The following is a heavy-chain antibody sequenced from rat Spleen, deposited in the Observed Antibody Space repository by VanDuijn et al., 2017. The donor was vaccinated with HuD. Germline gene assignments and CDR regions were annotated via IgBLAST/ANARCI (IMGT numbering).Heavy chain of an antibody. CDR1: GFIFSSHD. Sequence: ASGFIFSSHDMAWVRQAPTKGLEWVASNSYDGSATYYRDSVQGRFTISRDKAKSTLYLQMDSLRSEDTATYYCATDGYYDGTYYSVYIMDARGQGASVTVSS. CDR2: NSYDGSAT. V-gene: IGHV5-29*01. J-gene: IGHJ4*01. D-gene: IGHD1-12*02. CDR3: ATDGYYDGTYYSVYIMDA.